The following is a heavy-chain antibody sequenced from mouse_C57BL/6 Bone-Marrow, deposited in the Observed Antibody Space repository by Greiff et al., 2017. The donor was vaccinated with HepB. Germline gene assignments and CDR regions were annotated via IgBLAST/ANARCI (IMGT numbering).Heavy chain of an antibody. CDR1: GFSLSTFGMG. CDR2: IWWDDDK. CDR3: ARIAYGNYLHYYAMDY. D-gene: IGHD2-1*01. Sequence: QVTLKESGPGILQPSQTLSLTCSFSGFSLSTFGMGVGWIRQPSGKGLEWLAHIWWDDDKYYNPALKSRLTISKDTSKNQVFLKIANVDTADTATYYCARIAYGNYLHYYAMDYWGQGTSVTVSS. J-gene: IGHJ4*01. V-gene: IGHV8-8*01.